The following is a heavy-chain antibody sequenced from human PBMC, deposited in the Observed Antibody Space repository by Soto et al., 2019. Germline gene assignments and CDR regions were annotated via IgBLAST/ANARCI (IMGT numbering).Heavy chain of an antibody. J-gene: IGHJ4*02. CDR3: ARVYSSGWYSNFFDY. CDR1: GYTFTRYY. Sequence: VKVSCKASGYTFTRYYMHWVRQAPGQGLEWMGGIIPIFGTANYAQKFQGRVTITADESTSTAYMELSSLRSEDTAVYYCARVYSSGWYSNFFDYWGQGTLVTVSS. CDR2: IIPIFGTA. V-gene: IGHV1-69*13. D-gene: IGHD6-19*01.